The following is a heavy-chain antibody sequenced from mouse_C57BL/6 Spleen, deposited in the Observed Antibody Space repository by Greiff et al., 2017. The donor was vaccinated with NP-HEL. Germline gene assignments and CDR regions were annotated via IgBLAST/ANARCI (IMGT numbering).Heavy chain of an antibody. CDR1: GFNIKDYY. Sequence: EVKVVESGAELVKPGASVKLSCTASGFNIKDYYMHWVKQRTEQGLEWIGRIDPEDGETKYAPKFQGKATITADTSSNTAYLQLSSLTSEDTAVYYCASPLSIYYDYYYFDYWGQGTTLTVSS. V-gene: IGHV14-2*01. CDR3: ASPLSIYYDYYYFDY. D-gene: IGHD2-4*01. J-gene: IGHJ2*01. CDR2: IDPEDGET.